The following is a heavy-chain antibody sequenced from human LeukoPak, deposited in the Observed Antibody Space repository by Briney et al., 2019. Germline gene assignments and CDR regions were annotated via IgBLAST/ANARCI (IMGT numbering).Heavy chain of an antibody. Sequence: GASVKVSCKASGYTFTDSYIHWVRQATGQGLEWMGWMNPNSGNTNYAQKLQGRVTMTTDTSTSTAYMELRSLRSDDTAVYYCARDGSSWPDDAFDIWGQGTMVTVSS. CDR1: GYTFTDSY. D-gene: IGHD6-13*01. J-gene: IGHJ3*02. CDR3: ARDGSSWPDDAFDI. CDR2: MNPNSGNT. V-gene: IGHV1-18*04.